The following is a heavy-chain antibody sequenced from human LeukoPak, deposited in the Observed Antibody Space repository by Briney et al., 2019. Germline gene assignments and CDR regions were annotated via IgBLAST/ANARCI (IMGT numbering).Heavy chain of an antibody. CDR1: GFTFSSYA. CDR2: ISYDGSNK. Sequence: GGSLRLSCAASGFTFSSYAMHWGRQAPGKGLGWGAVISYDGSNKYYADSVKGRFTISRDNSKNTLYLQMNSLRAEDTPVYYCAKDPSSGRYPKASFDYWGQGTLVTVPS. D-gene: IGHD6-19*01. J-gene: IGHJ4*02. V-gene: IGHV3-30*04. CDR3: AKDPSSGRYPKASFDY.